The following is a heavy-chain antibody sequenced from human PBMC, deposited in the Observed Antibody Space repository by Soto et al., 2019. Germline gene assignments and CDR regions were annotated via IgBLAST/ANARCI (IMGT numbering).Heavy chain of an antibody. D-gene: IGHD3-16*02. CDR1: GFTFSSYG. CDR2: ISYDGSNK. V-gene: IGHV3-30*18. Sequence: GGSLRLSCAASGFTFSSYGMHWVRQAPGKGLEWVAVISYDGSNKYYADSVKGRFTISRDNSKNTLYLQMNSLRAEDTAVYYCAKDINPGELSLLDYWGQGTLVTVSS. J-gene: IGHJ4*02. CDR3: AKDINPGELSLLDY.